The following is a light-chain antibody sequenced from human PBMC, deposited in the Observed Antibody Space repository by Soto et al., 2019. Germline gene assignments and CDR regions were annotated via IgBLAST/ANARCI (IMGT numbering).Light chain of an antibody. CDR1: SSDVGDYNY. V-gene: IGLV2-14*01. CDR2: DVN. Sequence: QSVLTQPASVSGSPGQSITISCTGSSSDVGDYNYVSWYQQHPGKAPRLMIYDVNNWPSGISDRFSGSRSANTASLTISGVQAEDEADYYCSSYISSSTHVVFGGGTQLTVL. J-gene: IGLJ2*01. CDR3: SSYISSSTHVV.